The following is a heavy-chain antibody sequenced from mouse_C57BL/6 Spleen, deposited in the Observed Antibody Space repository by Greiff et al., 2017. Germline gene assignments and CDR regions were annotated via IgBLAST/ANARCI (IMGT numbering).Heavy chain of an antibody. CDR2: IYPRSGNT. J-gene: IGHJ2*01. CDR1: GYTFTSYG. Sequence: QVQLQQSGAELARPGASVKLSCKASGYTFTSYGISWVKQRTGQGLEWIGEIYPRSGNTYYNEKFKGKATLTADKSSSTAYMELRSLTSEDSAVYFCARAPYYYGSSPHFDYWGQGTTLTVSS. V-gene: IGHV1-81*01. D-gene: IGHD1-1*01. CDR3: ARAPYYYGSSPHFDY.